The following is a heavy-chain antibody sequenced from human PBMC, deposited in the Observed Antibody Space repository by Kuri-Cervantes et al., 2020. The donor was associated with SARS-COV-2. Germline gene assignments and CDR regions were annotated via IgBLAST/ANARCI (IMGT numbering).Heavy chain of an antibody. Sequence: GGSLRLSCAASGSAFSYYWMSWVRQAPGRGLEWVANIKQDGSEKYYVDSVKGRFTISRDNAKNSLYLQMNSLRAEDTAVYYCARSYYDSSGYGEGYWGQGTLVTVSS. J-gene: IGHJ4*02. V-gene: IGHV3-7*01. CDR3: ARSYYDSSGYGEGY. CDR2: IKQDGSEK. CDR1: GSAFSYYW. D-gene: IGHD3-22*01.